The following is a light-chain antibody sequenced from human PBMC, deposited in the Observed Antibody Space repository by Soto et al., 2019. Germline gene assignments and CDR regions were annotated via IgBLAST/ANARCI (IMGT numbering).Light chain of an antibody. CDR1: SSDVGGYNY. CDR2: DVS. CDR3: CSYAGDYTFV. V-gene: IGLV2-11*01. Sequence: QSALTQPRSVSGSPGQSVAISCTGTSSDVGGYNYVSWYQQHPGKAPKLIIYDVSKRPSGVPDRFSGSKSGNTASLTISGLQAEDEADYYCCSYAGDYTFVFGGGTKLTVL. J-gene: IGLJ2*01.